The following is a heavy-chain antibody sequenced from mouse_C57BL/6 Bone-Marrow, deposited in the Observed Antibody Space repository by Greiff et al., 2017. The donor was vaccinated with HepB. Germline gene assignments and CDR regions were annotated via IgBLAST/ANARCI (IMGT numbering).Heavy chain of an antibody. Sequence: VKLMESGAELVRPGTSVKVSCKASGYAFTNYLIEWVKQRPGQGLEWIGVINPGSGGTNYNEKFKGKATLTADKSSSTAYMQLSSLTSEDSAVYFCARSLSITTVALDYWGQGTTLTVSS. CDR2: INPGSGGT. CDR1: GYAFTNYL. V-gene: IGHV1-54*01. D-gene: IGHD1-1*01. J-gene: IGHJ2*01. CDR3: ARSLSITTVALDY.